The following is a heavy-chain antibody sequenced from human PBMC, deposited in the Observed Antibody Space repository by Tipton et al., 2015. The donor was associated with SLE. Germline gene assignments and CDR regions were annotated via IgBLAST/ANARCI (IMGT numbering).Heavy chain of an antibody. CDR1: GGSINSDDYY. Sequence: TLSLTCTVSGGSINSDDYYWTWIRQSPGRGLEWIGHIFYSGNTHFNPSLQGRLTMAVDTSKNQFSLTLNSVTAADAAVYYCARGVLRPFDYWGQGTLVTVSS. CDR2: IFYSGNT. J-gene: IGHJ4*02. D-gene: IGHD1-1*01. CDR3: ARGVLRPFDY. V-gene: IGHV4-31*03.